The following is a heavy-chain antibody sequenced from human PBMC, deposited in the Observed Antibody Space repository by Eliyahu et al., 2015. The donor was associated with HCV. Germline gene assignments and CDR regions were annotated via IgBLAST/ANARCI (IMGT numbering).Heavy chain of an antibody. V-gene: IGHV1-2*02. J-gene: IGHJ4*02. Sequence: QVQVVQSGAEVKXPGASVKVSCQTSGYXFXAYYIXWIRPAPGQGLEWMGWINPNTGVTSYARRFEGRVTVTRDTSISTAYMELRRMKSDDTAVYYCAAEGTKVATYYDILTGYIYWGQGTLVTVSS. CDR3: AAEGTKVATYYDILTGYIY. D-gene: IGHD3-9*01. CDR1: GYXFXAYY. CDR2: INPNTGVT.